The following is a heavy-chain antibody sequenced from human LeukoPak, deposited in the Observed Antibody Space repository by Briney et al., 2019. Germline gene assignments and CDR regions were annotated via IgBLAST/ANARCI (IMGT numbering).Heavy chain of an antibody. Sequence: PSETLSLTCAVYGGSFSGYYWSWIRQPPGKGLEWIGEINHSGSTNYNPSLKSRVTISVDTSKNQFSLKLSSVTAADTAVYYCARGSRITISRMDVWGQGTTVTVSS. D-gene: IGHD3-3*01. CDR2: INHSGST. CDR3: ARGSRITISRMDV. V-gene: IGHV4-34*01. J-gene: IGHJ6*02. CDR1: GGSFSGYY.